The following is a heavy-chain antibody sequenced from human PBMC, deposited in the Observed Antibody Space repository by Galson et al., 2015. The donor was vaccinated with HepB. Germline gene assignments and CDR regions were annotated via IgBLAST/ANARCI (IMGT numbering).Heavy chain of an antibody. D-gene: IGHD1-14*01. CDR3: GRQTHHQNPMDV. J-gene: IGHJ6*02. V-gene: IGHV4-59*08. CDR2: IYYSDTWTT. Sequence: SETLSLTCTVSGGSISDHYWSWIRQSPGKGLEWIGYIYYSDTWTTNYNPSLRSRVTISFDTSNNQVSLELSSVTAADTAMYYCGRQTHHQNPMDVWGRGTTVTVS. CDR1: GGSISDHY.